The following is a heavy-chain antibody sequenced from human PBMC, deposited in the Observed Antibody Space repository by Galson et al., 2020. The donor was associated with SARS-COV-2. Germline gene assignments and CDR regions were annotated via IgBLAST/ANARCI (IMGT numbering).Heavy chain of an antibody. Sequence: SVKVSCRASEGTFDNYGITWVRQAPGQGLDWMGGFIPVFRTSTYAQKFQGRLSITADELTTTVYMELSSLTSADTAVYYCARVRYYDSSGYYRWFDPWGQGTLVTVSS. V-gene: IGHV1-69*13. J-gene: IGHJ5*02. CDR2: FIPVFRTS. D-gene: IGHD3-22*01. CDR3: ARVRYYDSSGYYRWFDP. CDR1: EGTFDNYG.